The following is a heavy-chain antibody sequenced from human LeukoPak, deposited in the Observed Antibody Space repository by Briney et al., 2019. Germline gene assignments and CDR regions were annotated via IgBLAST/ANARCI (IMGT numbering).Heavy chain of an antibody. J-gene: IGHJ5*01. CDR3: ARHETDNWFDS. CDR1: GGSISSGSYY. D-gene: IGHD2-21*02. Sequence: SETLSLTCTVSGGSISSGSYYWSWIRQPAGKGLEWIGYVHYSGSTNYNPSLESRISISIDTAKNKFYMTLSSVTAADTAVYYCARHETDNWFDSWGQGTLVTVSS. CDR2: VHYSGST. V-gene: IGHV4-61*10.